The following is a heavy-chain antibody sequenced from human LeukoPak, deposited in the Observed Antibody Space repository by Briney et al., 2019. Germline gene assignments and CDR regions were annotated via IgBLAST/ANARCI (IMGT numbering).Heavy chain of an antibody. CDR1: GFTFSSYG. J-gene: IGHJ5*02. V-gene: IGHV3-30*02. CDR2: IRYDGSNK. D-gene: IGHD2-2*01. Sequence: GGSLRLSCAASGFTFSSYGMHWVRQAPGKGLEWVAFIRYDGSNKYYADSVKGRFTISRDNSKNTLYLQMNSLRAEDTAVYYCAKEGITYQLLRGRHSDWFDPWGQGTLVTVSS. CDR3: AKEGITYQLLRGRHSDWFDP.